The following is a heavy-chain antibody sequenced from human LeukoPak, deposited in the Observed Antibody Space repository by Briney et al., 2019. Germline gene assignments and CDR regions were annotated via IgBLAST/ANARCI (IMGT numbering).Heavy chain of an antibody. D-gene: IGHD3-10*01. CDR1: GYTLTELS. Sequence: ASVKVSCKVSGYTLTELSMHWVRQAPGKGLEWMGGFDPEDGETIYAQKFQGRVTMTEDTSTDTAYMELSSLRSDDTAVYYCATPLRGFGELLLLTHWGQGTLVTVSS. V-gene: IGHV1-24*01. CDR2: FDPEDGET. CDR3: ATPLRGFGELLLLTH. J-gene: IGHJ4*02.